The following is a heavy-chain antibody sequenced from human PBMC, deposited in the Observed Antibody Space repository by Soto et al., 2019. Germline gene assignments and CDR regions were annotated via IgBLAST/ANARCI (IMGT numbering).Heavy chain of an antibody. CDR3: AKDDPWDCSSTSCYDY. Sequence: ASGLKSVNFARSRISQATGKGLEWVSAISGSGGSTYYADSVKGRFTISRDNSNNTLYLQMNSLRAEDTAVYYCAKDDPWDCSSTSCYDYWGQGTLVTVSS. D-gene: IGHD2-2*01. CDR2: ISGSGGST. J-gene: IGHJ4*02. CDR1: GLKSVNFA. V-gene: IGHV3-23*01.